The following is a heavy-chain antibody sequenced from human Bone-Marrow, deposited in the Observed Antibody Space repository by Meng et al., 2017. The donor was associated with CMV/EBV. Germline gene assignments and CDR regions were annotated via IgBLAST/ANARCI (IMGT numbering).Heavy chain of an antibody. CDR1: GLTMSNNY. V-gene: IGHV3-53*01. D-gene: IGHD5-24*01. CDR2: VNVEGLT. Sequence: GESLKISCAASGLTMSNNYMSWVRQAPGKGLEWVSVVNVEGLTFHAGSVEGRFTTSRDTSTNTLYLLMGSLRAEDTGVYYCVSRRDGRNSNCWGQGTLVTVSS. CDR3: VSRRDGRNSNC. J-gene: IGHJ4*02.